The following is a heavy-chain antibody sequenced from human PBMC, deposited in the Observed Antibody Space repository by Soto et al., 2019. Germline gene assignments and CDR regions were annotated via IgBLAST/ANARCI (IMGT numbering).Heavy chain of an antibody. D-gene: IGHD3-3*01. V-gene: IGHV1-3*01. CDR2: INAGNGNT. J-gene: IGHJ4*02. Sequence: GASVKVSCKASGYTFTSYYMHWVRQAPGQRLEWMGIINAGNGNTKYSQKFQGRVTITWDTSASTAYMELSSLRSEDTAVYYCARTSGYYFYDYWGQGTLVTVSS. CDR3: ARTSGYYFYDY. CDR1: GYTFTSYY.